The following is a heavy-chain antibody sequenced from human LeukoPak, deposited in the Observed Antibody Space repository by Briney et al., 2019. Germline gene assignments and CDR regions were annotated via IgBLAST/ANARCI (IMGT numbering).Heavy chain of an antibody. V-gene: IGHV3-30*18. J-gene: IGHJ6*02. CDR3: AKSGYYYYYYGMDV. CDR1: GFTFSSYG. Sequence: PGGSLRLSCAASGFTFSSYGMHWVRQAPGKGLEWVAVISYDGSNKYYADSVKGRFTISRDNSKNTLYLQMNSLRAEDTAVYYCAKSGYYYYYYGMDVWGQGTTVTVSS. D-gene: IGHD3-10*01. CDR2: ISYDGSNK.